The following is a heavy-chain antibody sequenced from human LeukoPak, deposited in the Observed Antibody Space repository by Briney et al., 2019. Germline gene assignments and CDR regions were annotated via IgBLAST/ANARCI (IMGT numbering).Heavy chain of an antibody. CDR2: INSDGSST. D-gene: IGHD6-19*01. CDR3: ARERGYDSGWYLDY. Sequence: PGGSLRLSCAASGFTFSSYWMHWVRQAPGKGLVWVSRINSDGSSTSCADSVKGRFTISRDNAKNTLYLQMNSLRAEDTAVYYCARERGYDSGWYLDYWGQGTRVTVSS. CDR1: GFTFSSYW. V-gene: IGHV3-74*01. J-gene: IGHJ4*02.